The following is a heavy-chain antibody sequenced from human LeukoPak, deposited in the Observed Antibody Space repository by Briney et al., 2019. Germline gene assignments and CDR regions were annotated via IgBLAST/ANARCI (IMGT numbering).Heavy chain of an antibody. CDR1: GFTFSSYA. CDR3: AKDQEYSSSVHDY. J-gene: IGHJ4*02. V-gene: IGHV3-23*01. CDR2: ISGSGGST. Sequence: GGSLRLSCAASGFTFSSYAMSWVRQAPGKGLEWVSAISGSGGSTYYADSVKGRFTISRDNSKNTLYLQVNSLRAEDTAVYYCAKDQEYSSSVHDYWGQGTLVTVSS. D-gene: IGHD6-6*01.